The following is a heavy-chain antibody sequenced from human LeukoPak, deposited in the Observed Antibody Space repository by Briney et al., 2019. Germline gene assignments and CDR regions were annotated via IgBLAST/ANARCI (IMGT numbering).Heavy chain of an antibody. Sequence: GGSLRLSCAASGVTFSSYAMHWVRQAPGKGLEYVSAISSNGGSTYYANSVKGRFTISRDNSKNTLYLQMGSLRAEDMAVYYCARSSGSYPLDYWGQGTLVTVSS. V-gene: IGHV3-64*01. J-gene: IGHJ4*02. D-gene: IGHD1-26*01. CDR3: ARSSGSYPLDY. CDR1: GVTFSSYA. CDR2: ISSNGGST.